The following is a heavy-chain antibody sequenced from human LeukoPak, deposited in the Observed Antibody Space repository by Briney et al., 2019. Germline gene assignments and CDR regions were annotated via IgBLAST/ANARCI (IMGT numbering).Heavy chain of an antibody. CDR1: GGSFSGYY. CDR2: INHSGST. Sequence: PSETLSLTCAVYGGSFSGYYRSWIRQPPGKGLEWIGEINHSGSTNYNPSLKSRVTISVDTSKNQFSLKLSSVTAADTAVYYCAGGDYGNQRSNNWFDPWGQGTLVTVSS. V-gene: IGHV4-34*01. CDR3: AGGDYGNQRSNNWFDP. D-gene: IGHD4-11*01. J-gene: IGHJ5*02.